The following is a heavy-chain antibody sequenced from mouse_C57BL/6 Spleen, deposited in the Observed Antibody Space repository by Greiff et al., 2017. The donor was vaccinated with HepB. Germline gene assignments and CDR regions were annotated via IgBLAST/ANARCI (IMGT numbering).Heavy chain of an antibody. CDR1: GFTFSDYG. D-gene: IGHD2-4*01. CDR2: ISSGSSTI. V-gene: IGHV5-17*01. Sequence: VQLKESGGGLVKPGGSLKLSCAASGFTFSDYGMHWVRQAPEKGLEWVAYISSGSSTIYYADTVKGRFTISRDNAKNTLFLKMTSLRSEDTAMYYCATLYDYAWFAYWGQGTLVTVSA. J-gene: IGHJ3*01. CDR3: ATLYDYAWFAY.